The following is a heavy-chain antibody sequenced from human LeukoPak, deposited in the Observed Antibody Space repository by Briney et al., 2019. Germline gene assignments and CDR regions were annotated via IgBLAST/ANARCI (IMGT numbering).Heavy chain of an antibody. Sequence: SETLSLTCAVSGYSISSGYYWGWIRQPPGKGLEWIGGIYHSGSTYYNPSLKSRVTISVDTSKNQFSLKLSSVTAADTAVYYCARVTVEQWLQYYFDYWGQGTLVTVSS. CDR2: IYHSGST. V-gene: IGHV4-38-2*01. CDR1: GYSISSGYY. D-gene: IGHD6-19*01. J-gene: IGHJ4*02. CDR3: ARVTVEQWLQYYFDY.